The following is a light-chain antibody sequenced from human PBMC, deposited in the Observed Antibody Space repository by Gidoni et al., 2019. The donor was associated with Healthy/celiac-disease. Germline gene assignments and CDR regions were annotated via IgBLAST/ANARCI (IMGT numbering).Light chain of an antibody. V-gene: IGLV2-23*01. J-gene: IGLJ2*01. Sequence: QSALTQPASVSGSPGQSITISCTGTSSDVGSYNIVSWYQQHPVKAPKLMIYEGSKRPSGVPNRFSGSKSGNTASRTISGLQAEDEADYYCCSYAGSSTHVVVGGGTKLTVL. CDR1: SSDVGSYNI. CDR3: CSYAGSSTHVV. CDR2: EGS.